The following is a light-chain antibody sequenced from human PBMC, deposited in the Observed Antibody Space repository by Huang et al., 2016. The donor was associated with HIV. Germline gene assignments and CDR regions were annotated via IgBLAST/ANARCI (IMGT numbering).Light chain of an antibody. J-gene: IGKJ1*01. Sequence: EIVMTQSPATLSVSPGERATLSCRASQSVSSNLAWYQQKPGQAPRLLIYAASTRATGIPARVTGSGSGTEFTLTISSLQSEDFAVYYCPQYNNWPRTFGQGTKVEIK. CDR3: PQYNNWPRT. CDR2: AAS. CDR1: QSVSSN. V-gene: IGKV3-15*01.